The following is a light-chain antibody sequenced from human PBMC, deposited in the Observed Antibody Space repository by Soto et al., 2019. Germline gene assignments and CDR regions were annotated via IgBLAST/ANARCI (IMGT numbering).Light chain of an antibody. V-gene: IGLV2-11*01. J-gene: IGLJ1*01. CDR2: DVT. CDR1: SSDVGGSAY. CDR3: CSYAGSYTYL. Sequence: QSALTQPRSVSGSPGQSVTISCTGTSSDVGGSAYVSWYQQHPGKAPKLMIYDVTKRPSGVPDRFSGSKSGNTASLTISGLKGEDEADYYCCSYAGSYTYLFGTGTKLTVL.